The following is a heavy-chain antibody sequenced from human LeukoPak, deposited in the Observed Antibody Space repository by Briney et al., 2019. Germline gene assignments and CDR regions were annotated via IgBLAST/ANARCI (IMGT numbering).Heavy chain of an antibody. V-gene: IGHV1-46*01. CDR1: GYTFTGYC. J-gene: IGHJ4*02. Sequence: ASVKVSCKASGYTFTGYCIHWVRQAPGQGLEWMGWINPNSGSTSYAQKFQGRVTMTRDTSTSTVCMELSSLRSEDTAVYYCARGRATYYYDSSGSFDYWGQGTLVTVSS. CDR3: ARGRATYYYDSSGSFDY. D-gene: IGHD3-22*01. CDR2: INPNSGST.